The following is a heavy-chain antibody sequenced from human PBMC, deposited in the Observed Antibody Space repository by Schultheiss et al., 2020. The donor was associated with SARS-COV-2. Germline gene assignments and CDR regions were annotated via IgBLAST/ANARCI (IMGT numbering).Heavy chain of an antibody. V-gene: IGHV4-34*01. CDR1: GGSFSGYY. CDR3: ASRSSLAYYYGMDV. CDR2: INHSGST. J-gene: IGHJ6*02. D-gene: IGHD6-13*01. Sequence: SETLSLTCAVYGGSFSGYYWSWIRQPPGKGLEWIGEINHSGSTNYNPSLKSRVTISVDTSKNQFSLKLSSVTAADTAVYYCASRSSLAYYYGMDVWGQGTTVTVSS.